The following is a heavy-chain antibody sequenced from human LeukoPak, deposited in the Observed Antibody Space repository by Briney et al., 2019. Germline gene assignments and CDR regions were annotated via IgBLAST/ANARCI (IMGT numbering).Heavy chain of an antibody. V-gene: IGHV3-48*03. J-gene: IGHJ4*02. Sequence: GGSLRLSCAGSGFIFSSYEMNWVRQAPGKGLEWVSYISNTDSTIYYADSVKGRFTISRDNAKNSLYLQMDSLRVEDTAVYYCARAGGLSNNVCFLDYWGQGTLVTVSS. CDR1: GFIFSSYE. D-gene: IGHD2/OR15-2a*01. CDR3: ARAGGLSNNVCFLDY. CDR2: ISNTDSTI.